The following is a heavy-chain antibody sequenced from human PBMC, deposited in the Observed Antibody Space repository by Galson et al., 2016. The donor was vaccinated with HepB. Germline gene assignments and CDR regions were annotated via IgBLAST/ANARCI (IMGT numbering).Heavy chain of an antibody. CDR1: GFSLDNSEMC. Sequence: ALVKPTQTLTLTCTFSGFSLDNSEMCVSWIRQPPGKAPEWLALIDSDDDKFYSSSLKTRLTISKDTSKNQVVLTMTNMDPVDTATYFCARTVVAGALYYYYGLDVWGPGTTVTVSS. V-gene: IGHV2-70*01. CDR2: IDSDDDK. CDR3: ARTVVAGALYYYYGLDV. D-gene: IGHD2-21*01. J-gene: IGHJ6*02.